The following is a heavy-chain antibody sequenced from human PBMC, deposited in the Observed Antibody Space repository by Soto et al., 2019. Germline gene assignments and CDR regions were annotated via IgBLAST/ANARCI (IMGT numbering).Heavy chain of an antibody. V-gene: IGHV4-39*01. J-gene: IGHJ4*02. CDR2: IYYSGGT. Sequence: SETLSLTYTVSGGSISSSSYYWGWIRQPPGKGLEWIGSIYYSGGTYYNPSLKSRVTISVDTSKNQFSLKLSSVTAADTAVYYCARSDHYYYDSSGYWDYWGQGTLVTVSS. CDR3: ARSDHYYYDSSGYWDY. CDR1: GGSISSSSYY. D-gene: IGHD3-22*01.